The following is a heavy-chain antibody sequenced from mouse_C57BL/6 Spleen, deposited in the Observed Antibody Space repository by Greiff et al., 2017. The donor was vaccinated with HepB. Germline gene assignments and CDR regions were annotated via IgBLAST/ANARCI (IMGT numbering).Heavy chain of an antibody. CDR1: GFTFTDYY. J-gene: IGHJ3*01. CDR3: ARSYYDYRLAY. D-gene: IGHD2-4*01. Sequence: EVMLVESGGGLVQPGGSLSLSCAASGFTFTDYYMSWVRQPPGKALEWLGFIRNKANGYTTEYSASVKGRFTISRDNSQSILYLQMNALRAEDSATYYCARSYYDYRLAYWGQGTLVTVSA. V-gene: IGHV7-3*01. CDR2: IRNKANGYTT.